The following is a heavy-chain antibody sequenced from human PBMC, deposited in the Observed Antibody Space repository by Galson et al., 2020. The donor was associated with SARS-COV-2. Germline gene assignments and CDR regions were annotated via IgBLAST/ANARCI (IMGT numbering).Heavy chain of an antibody. CDR1: GFTFSSYS. CDR2: ISSSSSYI. Sequence: GGSLRLSCAASGFTFSSYSMNWVRQAPGKGREWVSSISSSSSYIYYADSVKGRFTISRDNAKNSLYLQMNSLRAEDTAVYYCARVYGSGSLHYYYGMDVWGQGTTVTVSS. CDR3: ARVYGSGSLHYYYGMDV. J-gene: IGHJ6*02. D-gene: IGHD3-10*01. V-gene: IGHV3-21*01.